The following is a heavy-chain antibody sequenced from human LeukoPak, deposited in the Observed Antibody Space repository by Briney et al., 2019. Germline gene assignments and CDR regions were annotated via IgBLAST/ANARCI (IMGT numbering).Heavy chain of an antibody. J-gene: IGHJ2*01. Sequence: PSETLSLTCTVSGGSISSYYWSWIRQPPGKGLEWIGYIYYSGSTNYNPSLKGRVTISVDTSKNQFSLKLSSVTAADTAVYYCARSDSSGYYSGFWYFDLWGRGTLVTVSS. CDR1: GGSISSYY. CDR2: IYYSGST. CDR3: ARSDSSGYYSGFWYFDL. V-gene: IGHV4-59*01. D-gene: IGHD3-22*01.